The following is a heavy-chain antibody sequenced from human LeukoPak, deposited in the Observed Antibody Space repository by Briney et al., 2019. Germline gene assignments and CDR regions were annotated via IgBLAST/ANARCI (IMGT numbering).Heavy chain of an antibody. J-gene: IGHJ4*02. CDR2: MSPNSGNT. D-gene: IGHD2-15*01. Sequence: GASVKVSCKASGYTFTSYDINWVRQATGQGLEWMGWMSPNSGNTGYAQKFQGRVTMTRNTSISTAYMELSSLRSEDMAVYYCASARGVVVGARYFDYWGQGTLVTVSS. CDR1: GYTFTSYD. V-gene: IGHV1-8*01. CDR3: ASARGVVVGARYFDY.